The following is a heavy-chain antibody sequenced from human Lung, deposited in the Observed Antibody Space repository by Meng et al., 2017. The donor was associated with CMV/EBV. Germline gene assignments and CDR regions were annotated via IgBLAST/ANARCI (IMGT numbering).Heavy chain of an antibody. CDR1: GYTFTSYY. V-gene: IGHV1-46*01. Sequence: ASVXVSXXASGYTFTSYYMHWVRQAPGQGLEWMGIINPSGGSTSYAQKFQGRVTMTRDTSTSTVYMELSSLRSEDTAVYYCARDRRRYYDSSGYQTYYYGMDVWGQGTXVTVSS. CDR2: INPSGGST. D-gene: IGHD3-22*01. CDR3: ARDRRRYYDSSGYQTYYYGMDV. J-gene: IGHJ6*02.